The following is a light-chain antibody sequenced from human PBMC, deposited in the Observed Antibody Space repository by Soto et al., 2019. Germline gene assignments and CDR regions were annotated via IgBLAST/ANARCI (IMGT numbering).Light chain of an antibody. J-gene: IGKJ2*01. CDR3: QHYGSSYT. V-gene: IGKV3-20*01. CDR1: QSVSSTY. CDR2: EAS. Sequence: EIVLTQSPGTLSLSPGERATLSCRASQSVSSTYIAWYQQKPGQAPRLLIYEASNRAIGIRDRFSGSGSATDFTLTVSRLEPEDFAVYYCQHYGSSYTFGQGTKLEIK.